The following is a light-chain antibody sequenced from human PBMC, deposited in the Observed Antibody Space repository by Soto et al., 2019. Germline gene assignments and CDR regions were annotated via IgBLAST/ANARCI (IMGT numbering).Light chain of an antibody. Sequence: DIQMTQSPSTLSGSVGDRVTITCRASQTISSWLAWYQQKPGKAPKLLIYKASTLKSGVPSRFSGSGSGTEFTLTISSLQPDDFATXXXQHYNSYXAAFGQGTKVDIK. CDR2: KAS. J-gene: IGKJ1*01. V-gene: IGKV1-5*03. CDR3: QHYNSYXAA. CDR1: QTISSW.